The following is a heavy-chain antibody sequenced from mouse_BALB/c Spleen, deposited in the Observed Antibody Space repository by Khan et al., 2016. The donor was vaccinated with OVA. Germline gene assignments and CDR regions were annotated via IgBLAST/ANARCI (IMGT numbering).Heavy chain of an antibody. CDR2: ISYSGNT. CDR3: ARSQGGDFDY. Sequence: EVQLQESGPGLVKPSQSLYLTCTVTGYSITSDYAWNWIRQFPGNKLEWMGYISYSGNTKYNPSFKSRISITRDTSKNPFFLQLNFVTIEDTATYYCARSQGGDFDYWGQGTTLTVS. V-gene: IGHV3-2*02. D-gene: IGHD3-2*02. J-gene: IGHJ2*01. CDR1: GYSITSDYA.